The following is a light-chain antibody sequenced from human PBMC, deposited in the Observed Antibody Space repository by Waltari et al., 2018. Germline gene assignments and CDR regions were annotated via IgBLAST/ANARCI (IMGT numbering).Light chain of an antibody. Sequence: DIQMTQSPSSLSASMGDRVTITCRASQSISRHLNWYQQKPGKVPKLLIYGASSLKSGVPSRFSGSGSGTYFTLTINSLQPEDFASYYCQQSYSTPQITFGGGTEVEIK. CDR2: GAS. J-gene: IGKJ4*01. CDR3: QQSYSTPQIT. CDR1: QSISRH. V-gene: IGKV1-39*01.